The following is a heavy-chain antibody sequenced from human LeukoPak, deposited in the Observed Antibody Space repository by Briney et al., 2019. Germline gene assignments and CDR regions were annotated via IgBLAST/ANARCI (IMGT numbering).Heavy chain of an antibody. V-gene: IGHV3-23*01. J-gene: IGHJ4*02. CDR2: MSGSGGST. CDR3: AKDGDGDCFDY. CDR1: GFTVSSIY. D-gene: IGHD4-17*01. Sequence: GGSLRLSCAASGFTVSSIYMSWVRQAPGKGLEWVSAMSGSGGSTYYADSVKGRFTISRDNSKNTLYLQMNSLRAEDTAVYYCAKDGDGDCFDYWGQGTLVTVSS.